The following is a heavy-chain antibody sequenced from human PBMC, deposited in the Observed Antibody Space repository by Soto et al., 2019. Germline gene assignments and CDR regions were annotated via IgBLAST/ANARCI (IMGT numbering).Heavy chain of an antibody. CDR3: ARHYLGDTYYYDSSGTYFDY. D-gene: IGHD3-22*01. Sequence: KTSETLSLTCTVSGGSISSSSYYWGWIRQPPGKGLEWIGSIYYSGSTYYNPSLKSRVTISVDTSKNQFSLKLSSVTAADTAVYYCARHYLGDTYYYDSSGTYFDYWGQGTLVTVSS. V-gene: IGHV4-39*01. CDR2: IYYSGST. J-gene: IGHJ4*02. CDR1: GGSISSSSYY.